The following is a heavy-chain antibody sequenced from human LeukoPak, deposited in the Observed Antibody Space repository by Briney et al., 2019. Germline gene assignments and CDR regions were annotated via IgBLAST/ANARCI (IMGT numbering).Heavy chain of an antibody. CDR2: INHSGST. CDR1: GGSFSGYY. J-gene: IGHJ1*01. V-gene: IGHV4-34*01. CDR3: ARLSAEYFQH. Sequence: SETLSLTCAVYGGSFSGYYWSWIRQPPGKGLEWIGEINHSGSTNYNPSLKSRVTISVDTSKNQFSLKLSSVTAADTAVYYCARLSAEYFQHWGQGTLVTVSS.